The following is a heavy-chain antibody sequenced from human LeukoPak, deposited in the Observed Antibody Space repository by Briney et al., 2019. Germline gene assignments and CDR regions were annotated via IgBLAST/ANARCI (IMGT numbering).Heavy chain of an antibody. D-gene: IGHD1-26*01. CDR2: IIGSGTST. Sequence: PGGSLRLSCAASGFTFKTYAMSWVRQAPGRGLEWVSAIIGSGTSTYYADSVKGRFTISRYNSKNTLYLQMNSLRAEDTAVYYCAKDSGSYFGGSDAFDLWGQGTVVTVSS. V-gene: IGHV3-23*01. CDR3: AKDSGSYFGGSDAFDL. CDR1: GFTFKTYA. J-gene: IGHJ3*01.